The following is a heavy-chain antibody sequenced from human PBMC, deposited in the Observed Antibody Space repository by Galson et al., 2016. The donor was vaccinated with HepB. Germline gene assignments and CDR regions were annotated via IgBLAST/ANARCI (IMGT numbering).Heavy chain of an antibody. CDR1: GFTFSSYE. CDR2: ISTTGRTM. Sequence: SLRLSCAASGFTFSSYEMNWVRQAPGKGLEWVAHISTTGRTMYYADSVKGRFTTSRDNAWNSLYLQMNGLRPEDTAVYFCARGDSTGWDYPDSWGQGNLVTVSS. J-gene: IGHJ4*02. CDR3: ARGDSTGWDYPDS. D-gene: IGHD6-19*01. V-gene: IGHV3-48*03.